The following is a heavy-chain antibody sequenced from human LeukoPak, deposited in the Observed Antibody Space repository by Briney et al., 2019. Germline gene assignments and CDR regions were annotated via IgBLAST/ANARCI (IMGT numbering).Heavy chain of an antibody. CDR2: IISSIRYI. CDR3: ATASGITMIAIPFDY. CDR1: GFTLTSDS. J-gene: IGHJ4*02. D-gene: IGHD3-22*01. Sequence: GGSLRLSCAPSGFTLTSDSMNWVRPARRKGRGWGSSIISSIRYIYYTDSVKGRFTISIDNAKNSMYLQMNRLRAEETALYYCATASGITMIAIPFDYWGQGTLVTVSS. V-gene: IGHV3-21*01.